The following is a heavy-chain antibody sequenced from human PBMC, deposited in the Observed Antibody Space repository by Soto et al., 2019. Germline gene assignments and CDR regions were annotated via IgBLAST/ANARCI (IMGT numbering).Heavy chain of an antibody. V-gene: IGHV3-66*01. J-gene: IGHJ3*02. CDR2: IYAGGGP. CDR3: ARVEYGSSSGAFDI. Sequence: GGSLRLSCAASGFTVSSNYMTWVRQAPGKGLEWVSVIYAGGGPYYYADSVKGRFIISRDNSKNTLHLQMNSLGVEDTAVYYCARVEYGSSSGAFDIWGQGTMVTVSS. CDR1: GFTVSSNY. D-gene: IGHD6-6*01.